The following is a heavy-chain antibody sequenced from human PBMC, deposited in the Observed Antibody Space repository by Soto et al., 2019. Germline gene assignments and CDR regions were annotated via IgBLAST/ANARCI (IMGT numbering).Heavy chain of an antibody. J-gene: IGHJ3*02. D-gene: IGHD2-15*01. CDR2: ISSNGGST. Sequence: GSLRLSSAASGCTFPSFAMHWVRLAPGKGLEYVAAISSNGGSTYYANSVKGRFTISRDKSKNTLYLQMGSLRAEDMAVYYYARDLYCSGGSPCAFDIWGQGTMVTVSS. V-gene: IGHV3-64*01. CDR1: GCTFPSFA. CDR3: ARDLYCSGGSPCAFDI.